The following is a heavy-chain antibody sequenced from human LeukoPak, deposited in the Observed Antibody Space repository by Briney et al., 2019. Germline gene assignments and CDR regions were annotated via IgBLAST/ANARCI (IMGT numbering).Heavy chain of an antibody. D-gene: IGHD5-18*01. J-gene: IGHJ4*02. CDR1: GFTFSSYA. Sequence: GGSLRLSCAASGFTFSSYAMGWVRQAPGKGLEWVSAISGSGGSTYYADFVKGRFTISRDNSKNTLYLQMNSLRAEDTAVYYCAKDRPKRGYSYGYNYWGQGTLVTVSS. CDR3: AKDRPKRGYSYGYNY. V-gene: IGHV3-23*01. CDR2: ISGSGGST.